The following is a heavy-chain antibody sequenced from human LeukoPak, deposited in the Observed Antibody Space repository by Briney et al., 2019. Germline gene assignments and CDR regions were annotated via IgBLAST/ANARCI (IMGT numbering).Heavy chain of an antibody. CDR3: ARKGGHFDY. D-gene: IGHD2-15*01. CDR2: VYDNGSA. Sequence: PSETLSLTCTVSGDSINYYYWSWIRQSPGKGLEWIGYVYDNGSAKYNPSLKSRVTISVDMSKNQFSLKVSSVTAADTAIYYCARKGGHFDYWGQGTLVTVSS. V-gene: IGHV4-59*01. CDR1: GDSINYYY. J-gene: IGHJ4*02.